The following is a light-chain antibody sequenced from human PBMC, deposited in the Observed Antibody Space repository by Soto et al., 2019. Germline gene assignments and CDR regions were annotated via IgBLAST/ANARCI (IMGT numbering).Light chain of an antibody. CDR1: QSVSSN. J-gene: IGKJ1*01. Sequence: EIVMTQSPATLSVSPGERVSLSCRASQSVSSNLAWHQQKPGQAPRLLIYGTSTRATGNPTRFSGSGSGTEFTLTISSLQSEDFAVYYCQQYNNWPRTFGQGTNVEIK. CDR3: QQYNNWPRT. V-gene: IGKV3-15*01. CDR2: GTS.